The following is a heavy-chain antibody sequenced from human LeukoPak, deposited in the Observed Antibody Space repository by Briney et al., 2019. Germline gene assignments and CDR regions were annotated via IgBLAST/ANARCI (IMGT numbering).Heavy chain of an antibody. J-gene: IGHJ1*01. Sequence: GRSLRLSCTASGFSIGDYAMSWVRQAPGKGLEWVVFIRSKAYGGTTEYAASVKVRFTISRDDSKSIAYLQMNSLKTEDTAVYYCTRAYCGGDCYFQHWGQGTLVTVSS. V-gene: IGHV3-49*04. CDR1: GFSIGDYA. CDR3: TRAYCGGDCYFQH. CDR2: IRSKAYGGTT. D-gene: IGHD2-21*02.